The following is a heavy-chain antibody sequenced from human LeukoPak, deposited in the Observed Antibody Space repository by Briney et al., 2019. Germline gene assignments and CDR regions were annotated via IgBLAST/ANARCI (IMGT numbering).Heavy chain of an antibody. CDR3: ARYYYDSSGYYYPYFDY. J-gene: IGHJ4*02. CDR2: IKQDGSEK. Sequence: GGSLRLSCAASGFTFSSYGMHWVRQAPGKGLEWVANIKQDGSEKYYVDSVKGRFTISRDNAKNSLYLQMNSLRAEDTAVYYCARYYYDSSGYYYPYFDYWGQGTLVTVSS. V-gene: IGHV3-7*01. D-gene: IGHD3-22*01. CDR1: GFTFSSYG.